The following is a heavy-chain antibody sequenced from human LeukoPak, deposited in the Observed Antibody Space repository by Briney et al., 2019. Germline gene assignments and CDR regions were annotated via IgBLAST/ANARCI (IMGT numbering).Heavy chain of an antibody. Sequence: PGGSLRLSCAASGFTFDDYAMSWVRQAPGKGLEWVSAISGSGGSTYYADSVKGRFTISRDNSKNTLYLQMNSLRAEDTAVYYCAKPYYYDSSRDWGQGTLVTVSS. V-gene: IGHV3-23*01. CDR2: ISGSGGST. D-gene: IGHD3-22*01. CDR1: GFTFDDYA. J-gene: IGHJ4*02. CDR3: AKPYYYDSSRD.